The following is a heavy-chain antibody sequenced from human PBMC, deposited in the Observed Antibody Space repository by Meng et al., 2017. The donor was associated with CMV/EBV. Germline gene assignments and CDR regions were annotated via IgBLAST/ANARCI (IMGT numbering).Heavy chain of an antibody. Sequence: SETLSLTCTVSGGSVSSGSYYWSWIRQPPGKGLEWIGYIYYSGSTNYNPSLKSRVTISIDTSKSQFCLKLSSVTAADTAVYYCAGEDLAAAGLYGVDVWGQGTTVTVSS. D-gene: IGHD6-13*01. V-gene: IGHV4-61*01. CDR1: GGSVSSGSYY. J-gene: IGHJ6*02. CDR3: AGEDLAAAGLYGVDV. CDR2: IYYSGST.